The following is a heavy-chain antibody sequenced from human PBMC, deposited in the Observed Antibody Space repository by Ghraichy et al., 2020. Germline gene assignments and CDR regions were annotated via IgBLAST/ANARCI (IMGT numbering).Heavy chain of an antibody. Sequence: GGSLRLSCAASGFTFSTYSMNWVRQAPGKGLEWVSSISTDSIYIYYTDSVKGRFTISRDNAKNSLYLQMNSLGAEDTAVYYCARTNQDGNSYGYDYWGQGTLVTVSS. CDR2: ISTDSIYI. CDR1: GFTFSTYS. J-gene: IGHJ4*02. D-gene: IGHD5-18*01. V-gene: IGHV3-21*01. CDR3: ARTNQDGNSYGYDY.